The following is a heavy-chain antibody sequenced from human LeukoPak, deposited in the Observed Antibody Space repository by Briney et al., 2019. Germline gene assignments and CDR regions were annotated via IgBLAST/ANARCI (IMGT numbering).Heavy chain of an antibody. CDR1: GYTFTSYG. Sequence: ASVKVSCKASGYTFTSYGISWVRQAPGQGLEWMGWISAYNGNTNYAQKLQGRVTMTTDTSTSTAYMELRSLRSDDTAVYYCARDLVYCSSTSCYLWDHWGQGTLVTVSS. D-gene: IGHD2-2*01. V-gene: IGHV1-18*01. J-gene: IGHJ4*02. CDR2: ISAYNGNT. CDR3: ARDLVYCSSTSCYLWDH.